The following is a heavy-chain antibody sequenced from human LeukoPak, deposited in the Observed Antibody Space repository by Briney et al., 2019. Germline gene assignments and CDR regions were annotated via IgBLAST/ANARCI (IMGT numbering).Heavy chain of an antibody. V-gene: IGHV3-23*01. Sequence: GGSLRLSCAASGFTIRSYAMTWIRQAPGKGLEWVSVITGSGGSTYYADSVKGRFTISRDNSKDTLYLQMNMRADDTAVYYCAKSLSGNKAAGLDYCGQGTLVTVSS. CDR2: ITGSGGST. D-gene: IGHD6-13*01. J-gene: IGHJ4*02. CDR1: GFTIRSYA. CDR3: AKSLSGNKAAGLDY.